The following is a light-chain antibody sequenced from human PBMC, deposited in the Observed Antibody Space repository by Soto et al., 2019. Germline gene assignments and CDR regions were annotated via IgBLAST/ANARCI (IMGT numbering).Light chain of an antibody. CDR1: SSDVGGYNY. CDR3: SSYTSSSTSCV. J-gene: IGLJ1*01. V-gene: IGLV2-14*01. CDR2: EVS. Sequence: QSALTQPASVSGSPGQSITISCTGTSSDVGGYNYVSWYQQHPGKAPKLMIYEVSNRPSGVSNRFSGSKSDNTASLTISGLQAEDEADYYCSSYTSSSTSCVFGTGTKLTVL.